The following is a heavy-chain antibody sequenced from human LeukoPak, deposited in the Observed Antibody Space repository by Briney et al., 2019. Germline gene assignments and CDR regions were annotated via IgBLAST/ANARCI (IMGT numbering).Heavy chain of an antibody. Sequence: GASVKVSCKASGYTFTSYAMNWVRQAPGQGLEWMGWINTNTGNPTYAQGFTGRFVFSLDTSVSTAYLQISSLKAEDTAVYYCARPHCSSTSCFDYYYYGMDVWGQGTTVIVSS. CDR2: INTNTGNP. D-gene: IGHD2-2*01. V-gene: IGHV7-4-1*02. J-gene: IGHJ6*02. CDR1: GYTFTSYA. CDR3: ARPHCSSTSCFDYYYYGMDV.